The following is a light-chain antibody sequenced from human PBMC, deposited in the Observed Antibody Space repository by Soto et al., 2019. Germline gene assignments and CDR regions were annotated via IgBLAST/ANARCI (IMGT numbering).Light chain of an antibody. CDR1: SSDVGGYNY. CDR2: KVS. Sequence: QSALTQPASVSGSPGQSITISCTGTSSDVGGYNYVSWYQQHPGKAPKLMIYKVSNRPSGVSNRFSGSKSGNTASLTISGRQAEDEADYYCSSYTSSSIDYVFGTGTKLTVL. J-gene: IGLJ1*01. CDR3: SSYTSSSIDYV. V-gene: IGLV2-14*01.